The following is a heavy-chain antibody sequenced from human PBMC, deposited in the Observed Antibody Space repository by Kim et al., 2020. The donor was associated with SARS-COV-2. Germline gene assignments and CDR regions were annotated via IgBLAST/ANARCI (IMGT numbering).Heavy chain of an antibody. CDR1: GYTLTELS. V-gene: IGHV1-24*01. D-gene: IGHD3-9*01. J-gene: IGHJ4*02. CDR2: FDPEDGET. CDR3: ATALQGGRYFDWLNFDY. Sequence: ASVKVSCKVSGYTLTELSMHWVRQAPGKGLEWMGGFDPEDGETIYAQKFQGRVTMTEDTSTDTAYMELSSLRSEDTAVYYCATALQGGRYFDWLNFDYWGQGTLVTVSS.